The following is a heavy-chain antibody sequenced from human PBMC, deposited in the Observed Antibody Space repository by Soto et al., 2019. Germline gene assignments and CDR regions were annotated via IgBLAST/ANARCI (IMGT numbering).Heavy chain of an antibody. V-gene: IGHV4-39*03. D-gene: IGHD3-22*01. Sequence: SETLSLTCDVSGGSIDNSHSFLGWIRQPPGKGLEFIGSVYYTGGAYYNPSLKSRVTVSVDTSKNQLSLRVNSVTAADTALYYCLRVVEAATRKTDFDSWGQGTRVTVYS. J-gene: IGHJ4*02. CDR3: LRVVEAATRKTDFDS. CDR1: GGSIDNSHSF. CDR2: VYYTGGA.